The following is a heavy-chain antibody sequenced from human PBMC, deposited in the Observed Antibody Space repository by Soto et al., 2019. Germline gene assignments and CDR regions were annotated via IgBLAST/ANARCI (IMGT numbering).Heavy chain of an antibody. CDR1: GFTFSSYG. Sequence: GGSLRLSCAASGFTFSSYGMHWVRQAPGKGLEWVAVISYDGSNKYYADSVKGRFTISRDNSKNTLYLQMNSLRAEDTPVYYCAKALYSGSYSAYFDYWGQGTLVTVSS. V-gene: IGHV3-30*18. CDR2: ISYDGSNK. D-gene: IGHD1-26*01. J-gene: IGHJ4*02. CDR3: AKALYSGSYSAYFDY.